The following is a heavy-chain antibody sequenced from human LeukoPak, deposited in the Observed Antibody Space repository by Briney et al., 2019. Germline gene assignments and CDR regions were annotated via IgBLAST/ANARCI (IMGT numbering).Heavy chain of an antibody. V-gene: IGHV3-11*04. J-gene: IGHJ4*02. CDR2: ISSGGSNI. CDR1: GFTFSDYY. Sequence: PGGSLKLSCEASGFTFSDYYMSWIRQAPGKGLEWLSYISSGGSNIYYADSVKGRFTISRDNAKNSLYLQMNSLRAEDTAVYYCARVPVASDGTCFDSWGQGTLVIVSS. D-gene: IGHD6-13*01. CDR3: ARVPVASDGTCFDS.